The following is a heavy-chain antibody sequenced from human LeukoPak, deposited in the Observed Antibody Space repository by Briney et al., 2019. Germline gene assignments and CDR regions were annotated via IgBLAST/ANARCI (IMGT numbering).Heavy chain of an antibody. Sequence: GGSLRLSCVASGFTFSSYTMNWVRQAPGKGLEWVSSLSPSRYYIYHADSVKGRFTISRDNAENSLYLQMNSLRAEDTAVYFCARAIRGEGFDYWGQGTLVTVSS. CDR2: LSPSRYYI. CDR3: ARAIRGEGFDY. CDR1: GFTFSSYT. D-gene: IGHD3-10*01. V-gene: IGHV3-21*01. J-gene: IGHJ4*02.